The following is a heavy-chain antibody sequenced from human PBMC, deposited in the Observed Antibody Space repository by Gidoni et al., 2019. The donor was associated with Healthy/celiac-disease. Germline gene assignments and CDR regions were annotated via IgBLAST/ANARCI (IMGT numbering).Heavy chain of an antibody. J-gene: IGHJ5*02. CDR3: ARERGYSSSWYRGRYNWFDP. CDR1: GGSFSGSY. D-gene: IGHD6-13*01. Sequence: QVQLQQWGAGLLKPSETLSLPCAVYGGSFSGSYWRWLRQPPGKGLEWIGEINHSGSTNYNPSLKSRVTISVDTAKNQFSLKLSSVTAADTAVYYCARERGYSSSWYRGRYNWFDPWGQGTLVTVSS. CDR2: INHSGST. V-gene: IGHV4-34*01.